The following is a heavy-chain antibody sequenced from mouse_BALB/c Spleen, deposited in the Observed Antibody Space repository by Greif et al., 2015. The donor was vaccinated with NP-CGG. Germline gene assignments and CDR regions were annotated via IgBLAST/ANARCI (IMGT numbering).Heavy chain of an antibody. D-gene: IGHD1-1*01. V-gene: IGHV1-7*01. CDR1: GYTFTSYW. Sequence: QVQLKQSGAELAKPGASVKMSCKASGYTFTSYWTHWVKQRPGQGLEWIGYINPSTGYTEYNQKFKDKSTLTADKSSSTAYMQLSSLTSEDSAVYYCASSYSCGSIYYAMDYWGQGTSVTVSS. CDR2: INPSTGYT. CDR3: ASSYSCGSIYYAMDY. J-gene: IGHJ4*01.